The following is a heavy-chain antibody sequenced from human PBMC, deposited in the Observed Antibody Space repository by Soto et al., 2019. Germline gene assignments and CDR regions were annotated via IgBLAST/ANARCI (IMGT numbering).Heavy chain of an antibody. V-gene: IGHV1-69*08. Sequence: QVQLVQSGAEVKKPGSSVKVSCKASGGTFSSYTISWVRQAPGQGLEWMGRIIPILGIANYAQKFQGRVTITADKSTSTAYMELSSLRSEDTAVYYCAREGGATTYNWFDPWGQGTLVTVSS. CDR1: GGTFSSYT. J-gene: IGHJ5*02. CDR3: AREGGATTYNWFDP. CDR2: IIPILGIA. D-gene: IGHD1-26*01.